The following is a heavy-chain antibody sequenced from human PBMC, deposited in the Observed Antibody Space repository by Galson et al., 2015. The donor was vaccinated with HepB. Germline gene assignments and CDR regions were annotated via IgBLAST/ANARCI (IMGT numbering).Heavy chain of an antibody. CDR1: GPIVQSSY. CDR3: ASPFCIDSNCYPLWH. V-gene: IGHV3-53*01. CDR2: IYSGGHG. Sequence: SLRLSCAASGPIVQSSYTSWVRQAPGTGLQWVSTIYSGGHGYYTDSVQGRFSISRDTNKNTIFLQMNNLGADDTAVYYCASPFCIDSNCYPLWHWGQGTLVTVSS. D-gene: IGHD2-21*01. J-gene: IGHJ4*02.